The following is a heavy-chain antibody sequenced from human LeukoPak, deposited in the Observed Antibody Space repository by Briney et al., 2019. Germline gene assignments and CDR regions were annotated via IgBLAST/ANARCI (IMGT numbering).Heavy chain of an antibody. D-gene: IGHD3-10*01. CDR1: GFTFSSYE. CDR3: ARGATMVRGVIITYFYY. J-gene: IGHJ4*02. V-gene: IGHV3-48*03. Sequence: PGGSLRFSCAASGFTFSSYEMNWVRQAPGKGLEWVSYISSSGSTIYYADSVKGRFTISRDNAKNSLYLQMNSLRAEDTAVYYCARGATMVRGVIITYFYYWGQGTLVTVSS. CDR2: ISSSGSTI.